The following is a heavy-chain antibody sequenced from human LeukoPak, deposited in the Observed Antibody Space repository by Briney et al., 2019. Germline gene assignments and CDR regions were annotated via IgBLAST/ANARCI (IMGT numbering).Heavy chain of an antibody. J-gene: IGHJ2*01. D-gene: IGHD3-16*01. CDR2: ISYGGGST. CDR1: IYPFYNYP. V-gene: IGHV3-23*01. CDR3: AKYGSGQLCLLGCYFDF. Sequence: GVPQPLPCTASIYPFYNYPVMCPPGSPAKALECVSYISYGGGSTHYADSVKGRFTISRDNSKNTVFLQMDSLRAEDTAVYFCAKYGSGQLCLLGCYFDFWGRGTLVSVSS.